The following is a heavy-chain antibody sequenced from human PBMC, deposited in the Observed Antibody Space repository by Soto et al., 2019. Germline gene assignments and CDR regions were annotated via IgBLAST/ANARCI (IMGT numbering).Heavy chain of an antibody. CDR2: IYYSGST. J-gene: IGHJ4*02. CDR1: GGSISSYY. D-gene: IGHD1-26*01. Sequence: SETLSLTXTVSGGSISSYYWSWIRQPPGKGLEWIGYIYYSGSTNYNPSLKSRVTISVDTSKNQFSLKLSSVTAADTAVYYCARDRGELLPYFDYWGQGTLVTVSS. V-gene: IGHV4-59*01. CDR3: ARDRGELLPYFDY.